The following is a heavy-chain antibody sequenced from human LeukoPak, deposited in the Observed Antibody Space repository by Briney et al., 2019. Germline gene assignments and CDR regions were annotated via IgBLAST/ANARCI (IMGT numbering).Heavy chain of an antibody. CDR2: IYYSGST. Sequence: PSETLSLTCTVSGGSISSYYWSWTRQPPGKGLEWIGCIYYSGSTNYNPSLKSRVTISVDTSKNQFSLKLSSVTAADTAVYYCARLSQTYYYDSSGYSPFDYWGQGTLVTVSS. CDR1: GGSISSYY. CDR3: ARLSQTYYYDSSGYSPFDY. J-gene: IGHJ4*02. D-gene: IGHD3-22*01. V-gene: IGHV4-59*08.